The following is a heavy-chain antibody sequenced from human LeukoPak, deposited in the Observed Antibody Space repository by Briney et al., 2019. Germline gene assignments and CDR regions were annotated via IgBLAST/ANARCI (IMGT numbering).Heavy chain of an antibody. CDR3: AKGGIVVVPAARPMDV. Sequence: GGSLRLSCAASGFTFSIYAMSWVRQASGKGLEWVSAISASGGNTYYADSVKGRFTISRDNSKNTLYLQMNSLRADDTAVYFCAKGGIVVVPAARPMDVWGQGTTVTVS. CDR1: GFTFSIYA. D-gene: IGHD2-2*01. CDR2: ISASGGNT. J-gene: IGHJ6*02. V-gene: IGHV3-23*01.